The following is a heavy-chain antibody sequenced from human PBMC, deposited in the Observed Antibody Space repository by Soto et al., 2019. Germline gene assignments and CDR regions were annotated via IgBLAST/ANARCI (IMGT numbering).Heavy chain of an antibody. D-gene: IGHD2-15*01. CDR1: GGTFSSYT. CDR3: GYCSGGSCYAIDY. Sequence: VKVSCKTSGGTFSSYTISWVRQAPGQGLEWMGRIIPILGIANYAQKFQGRVTITADKSTSTAYMELSSLSSEDTAVYYCGYCSGGSCYAIDYWGQGTLVTVSS. V-gene: IGHV1-69*02. J-gene: IGHJ4*02. CDR2: IIPILGIA.